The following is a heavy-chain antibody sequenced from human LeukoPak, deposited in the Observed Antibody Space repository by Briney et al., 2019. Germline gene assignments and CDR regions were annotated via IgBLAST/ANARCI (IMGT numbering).Heavy chain of an antibody. CDR2: INPSDSDT. CDR3: ARAWNFDY. V-gene: IGHV5-51*01. J-gene: IGHJ4*02. CDR1: GYSLTNYW. Sequence: KYGESLKISCKGSGYSLTNYWIAWVRQMPGRGLEWMVIINPSDSDTRYSPSFQGQVTISADKSISTAYLQWSSLKASDSAMYYCARAWNFDYWGQGTLVTVSS. D-gene: IGHD1-1*01.